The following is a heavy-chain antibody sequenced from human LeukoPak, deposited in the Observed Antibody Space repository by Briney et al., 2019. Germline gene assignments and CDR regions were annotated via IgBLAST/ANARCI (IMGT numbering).Heavy chain of an antibody. D-gene: IGHD6-19*01. V-gene: IGHV3-7*01. CDR1: AFTFSNFW. CDR3: ARVGDRDYSSGWFDY. CDR2: IKQDASDK. J-gene: IGHJ4*02. Sequence: GGSLRLSCAASAFTFSNFWMSWVRQGPGKGLERVANIKQDASDKHYVDSVKGRFTISRDNAKNSLYLHMNSLRAEDTAVYYCARVGDRDYSSGWFDYWGQGTLVTVSS.